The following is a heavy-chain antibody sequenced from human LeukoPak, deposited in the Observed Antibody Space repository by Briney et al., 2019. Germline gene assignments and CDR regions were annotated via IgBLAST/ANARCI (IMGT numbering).Heavy chain of an antibody. CDR3: ARRVTYYYGSGSYKGLAFDI. CDR1: GFTFDDYG. V-gene: IGHV3-20*01. J-gene: IGHJ3*02. CDR2: INWNGGST. Sequence: PGGSLRLSCAASGFTFDDYGMSWVRQAPGKGLEWVSGINWNGGSTGYADSVKGRFTISRDNAKNSLYLQMNSLRAEDTALYHCARRVTYYYGSGSYKGLAFDIWGQGTMVTVSS. D-gene: IGHD3-10*01.